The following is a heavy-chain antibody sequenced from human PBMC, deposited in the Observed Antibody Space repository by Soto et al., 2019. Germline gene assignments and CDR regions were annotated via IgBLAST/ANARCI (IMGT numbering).Heavy chain of an antibody. CDR3: ARGRDDSSGYYYYYGMDV. Sequence: SVKVSCKASGGTFSSYAISWVRQAPGQGLEWMGGIIPIFGTANYAQKFQGRVTITADESTSTAYMELSSLRSEDTVVYYCARGRDDSSGYYYYYGMDVWGQGTTVTVT. CDR1: GGTFSSYA. J-gene: IGHJ6*02. V-gene: IGHV1-69*13. D-gene: IGHD3-22*01. CDR2: IIPIFGTA.